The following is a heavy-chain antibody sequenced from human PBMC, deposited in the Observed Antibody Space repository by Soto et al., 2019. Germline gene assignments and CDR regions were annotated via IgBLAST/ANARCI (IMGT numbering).Heavy chain of an antibody. Sequence: GGSLRLSCAASGFTFSNFAMSWVRQAPGKGLEWVSGLSGSGSTTYYADSVKGRFTISRDNSKNTLYLQMNSLRAEDTAVYYCAKDKGDRYYSSSGTINWFDPWGQGTLVTVSS. D-gene: IGHD3-10*01. V-gene: IGHV3-23*01. CDR1: GFTFSNFA. CDR3: AKDKGDRYYSSSGTINWFDP. J-gene: IGHJ5*02. CDR2: LSGSGSTT.